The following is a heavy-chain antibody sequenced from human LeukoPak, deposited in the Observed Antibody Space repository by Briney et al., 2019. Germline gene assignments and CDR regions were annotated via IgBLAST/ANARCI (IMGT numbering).Heavy chain of an antibody. J-gene: IGHJ4*02. CDR1: GGSISSYY. D-gene: IGHD6-13*01. V-gene: IGHV4-59*01. CDR3: ARGGSSSSWPFYF. CDR2: IHYSGST. Sequence: PSETLSLTCTVSGGSISSYYWSWIRQPPGKELEWIGYIHYSGSTNYNPSLKSRVTMSVDTFKNQFSLKLTSVDAADTAVFYCARGGSSSSWPFYFWGQGTLVTVSS.